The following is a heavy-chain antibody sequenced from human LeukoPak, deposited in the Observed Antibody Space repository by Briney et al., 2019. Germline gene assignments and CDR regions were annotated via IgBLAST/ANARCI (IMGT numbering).Heavy chain of an antibody. Sequence: SETLSLTCTVSGYSISSGYYWGWIRQPPGKGLEWIGSIYHSGSTYYNPSLKSRVTISVDTSKNQFSLKLSSVTAAGTAVYYCARDYGDYKNWFDPWGQGTLVTVSS. D-gene: IGHD4-17*01. CDR2: IYHSGST. CDR1: GYSISSGYY. J-gene: IGHJ5*02. V-gene: IGHV4-38-2*02. CDR3: ARDYGDYKNWFDP.